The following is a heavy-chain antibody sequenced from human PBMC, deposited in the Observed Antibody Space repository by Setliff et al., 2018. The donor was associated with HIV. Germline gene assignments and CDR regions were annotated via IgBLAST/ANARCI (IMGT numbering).Heavy chain of an antibody. J-gene: IGHJ6*03. CDR2: VRPYNADK. V-gene: IGHV1-2*02. D-gene: IGHD2-15*01. Sequence: ASVKVSCKASGFTFSDYYMHWVRQAPGQGLEWMGWVRPYNADKNYAQKFQGRVTVTSDTSISTAYLELSGLTSDDTAIYYCARDRVYCSSGSCYRPLVYYFYYMDVWGTGTTVTVSS. CDR3: ARDRVYCSSGSCYRPLVYYFYYMDV. CDR1: GFTFSDYY.